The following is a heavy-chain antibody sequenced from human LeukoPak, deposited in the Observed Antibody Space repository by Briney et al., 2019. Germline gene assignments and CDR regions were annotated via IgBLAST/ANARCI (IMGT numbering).Heavy chain of an antibody. CDR2: IYYSGST. D-gene: IGHD1-1*01. V-gene: IGHV4-39*01. CDR1: GGSISSSSYY. J-gene: IGHJ5*02. Sequence: PSETLSLTCTVSGGSISSSSYYWGWIRQPPEKGLEWIGSIYYSGSTYYNPSLKSRVTISVDTSKNQFSLKLSSVTAADTAVYYCARLEDYNWFDPWGQETLVTVSS. CDR3: ARLEDYNWFDP.